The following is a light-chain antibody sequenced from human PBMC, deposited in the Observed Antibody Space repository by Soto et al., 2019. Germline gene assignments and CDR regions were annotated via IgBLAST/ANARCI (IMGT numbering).Light chain of an antibody. J-gene: IGLJ1*01. CDR3: SSYTSSSTLV. CDR2: DVS. Sequence: ALTQPASVSGASGQSITLSCAGTSRDVGGYNYISWYQQHPGKAPKLMIYDVSNRPSGVSNRFSGSKSGNTASLTISGLQAEDEADYYCSSYTSSSTLVFGTGTKVTVL. CDR1: SRDVGGYNY. V-gene: IGLV2-14*01.